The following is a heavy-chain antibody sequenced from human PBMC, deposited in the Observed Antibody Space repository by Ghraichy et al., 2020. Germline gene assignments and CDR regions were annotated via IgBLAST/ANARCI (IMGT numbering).Heavy chain of an antibody. Sequence: GGSLRLSCAASGLTFSSYAMSWVRQAPGKGLEWVSAISGSGGSTYYADSVKGRFTISRDNSKNTLYLQMNSLRAEDTAVYYCAKRTVGVVPAASDDYWGQGTLVTVSS. CDR3: AKRTVGVVPAASDDY. D-gene: IGHD2-2*01. CDR1: GLTFSSYA. J-gene: IGHJ4*02. CDR2: ISGSGGST. V-gene: IGHV3-23*01.